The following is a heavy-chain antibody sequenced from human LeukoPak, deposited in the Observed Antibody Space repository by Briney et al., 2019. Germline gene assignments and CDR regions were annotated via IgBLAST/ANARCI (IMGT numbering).Heavy chain of an antibody. J-gene: IGHJ4*01. CDR1: GGSISSGGYY. CDR2: IYYSGST. CDR3: ARLPQVLNWVFDY. V-gene: IGHV4-31*03. D-gene: IGHD7-27*01. Sequence: SETLSLTCTVSGGSISSGGYYWSWIRQHPGKGLEWIGYIYYSGSTYYNPSLKSRVTISVDTSKNQFSLKLSSVTAADTAVYYCARLPQVLNWVFDYWGHGITVTVSS.